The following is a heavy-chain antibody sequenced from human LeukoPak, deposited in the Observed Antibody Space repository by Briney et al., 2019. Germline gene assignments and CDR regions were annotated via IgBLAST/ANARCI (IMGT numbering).Heavy chain of an antibody. V-gene: IGHV4-34*01. D-gene: IGHD6-6*01. CDR1: GGSFSGYY. J-gene: IGHJ4*02. CDR2: INHSGST. CDR3: ARYGQQLVPDY. Sequence: SETLSLTCAVYGGSFSGYYWSWIRQPPGKGLEWIGEINHSGSTNYNPSLKSRVTISVDTSKNQFSLKLSSVTAADTAVYYRARYGQQLVPDYWGQGTLVTVSS.